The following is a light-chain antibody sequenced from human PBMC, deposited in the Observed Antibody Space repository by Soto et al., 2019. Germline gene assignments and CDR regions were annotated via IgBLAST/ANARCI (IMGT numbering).Light chain of an antibody. Sequence: QSVLTQPASVSGSPGQSITISCTGTSSDVGGYKYVSWYQQHPGKAPKAMIYDVSYRSSGVSNRFSGSKSGNTASLTISGLQAEDEAEYYCISYTSSGTYVFGTGTKLTVL. CDR3: ISYTSSGTYV. J-gene: IGLJ1*01. V-gene: IGLV2-14*01. CDR1: SSDVGGYKY. CDR2: DVS.